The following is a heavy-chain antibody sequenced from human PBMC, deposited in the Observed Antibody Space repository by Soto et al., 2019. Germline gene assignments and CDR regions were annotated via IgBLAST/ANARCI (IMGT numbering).Heavy chain of an antibody. Sequence: LLLQESGPGLVKPSETLSLTCTVSGYSVSKSGYYWGWIRQSPGKLLEWIGCVSFLGGKYYNPSLRSRFTFSVDTSKTLISLKLRSVTAEDTAVYYCARGSTWQGRDWFDPWGHVTLVTVSS. V-gene: IGHV4-39*01. CDR1: GYSVSKSGYY. CDR3: ARGSTWQGRDWFDP. CDR2: VSFLGGK. J-gene: IGHJ5*02. D-gene: IGHD6-13*01.